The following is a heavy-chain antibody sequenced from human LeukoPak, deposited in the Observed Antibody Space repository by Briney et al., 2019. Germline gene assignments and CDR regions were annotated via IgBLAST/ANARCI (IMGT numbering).Heavy chain of an antibody. Sequence: TGGSLRLSCAASGFTFSSYGMSWVRQAPGKGLEWVSAISGSGGSTYYADSVKGRFTISRDNSKNTLYLQMNSLRAEDTAVYYCAKGVTGYYDSSGYFDYWGQGTLVTVSS. D-gene: IGHD3-22*01. CDR3: AKGVTGYYDSSGYFDY. CDR1: GFTFSSYG. V-gene: IGHV3-23*01. J-gene: IGHJ4*02. CDR2: ISGSGGST.